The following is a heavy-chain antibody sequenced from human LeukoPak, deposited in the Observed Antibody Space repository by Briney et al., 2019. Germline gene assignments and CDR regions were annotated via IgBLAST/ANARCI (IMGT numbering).Heavy chain of an antibody. CDR1: GGSISSSNR. Sequence: SETLSLTCAVSGGSISSSNRWSWVRQPPGKGLEWIGEIYHSGSTNYNPSLKSRITISVDTSKNQFSLKLSSVTAADTAVYYCAKCRRMVDAFDIWGQGTMVTVSS. V-gene: IGHV4-4*02. CDR3: AKCRRMVDAFDI. CDR2: IYHSGST. J-gene: IGHJ3*02. D-gene: IGHD3-10*01.